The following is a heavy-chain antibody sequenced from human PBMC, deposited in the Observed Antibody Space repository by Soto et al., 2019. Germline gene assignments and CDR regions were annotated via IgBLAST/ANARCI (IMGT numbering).Heavy chain of an antibody. J-gene: IGHJ6*03. Sequence: PGGSLRLSCAASGFTFNNYAMIWVRQAPGKGLEWVSSITESGGGTYYADSVKGRFTISRDNSKNTLFLQMNSLRAEDTAVYYCAKDPTSRVYYYYYYMDVWGKGTTVTVS. V-gene: IGHV3-23*01. CDR3: AKDPTSRVYYYYYYMDV. CDR2: ITESGGGT. CDR1: GFTFNNYA. D-gene: IGHD1-26*01.